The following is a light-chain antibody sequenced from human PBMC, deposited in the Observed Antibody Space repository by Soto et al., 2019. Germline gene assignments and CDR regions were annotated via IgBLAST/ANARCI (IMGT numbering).Light chain of an antibody. Sequence: LTQPASPSGAPGPSITPSRPWNNNDLCGYNYVSWYQQQPGKAPKFMIYDVSNRPSGVSNRFSGSKSGNTASLTISGLQAEDEADYYCCSYTTSNTRQIVFGTGTKVTVL. CDR2: DVS. V-gene: IGLV2-14*01. CDR3: CSYTTSNTRQIV. J-gene: IGLJ1*01. CDR1: NNDLCGYNY.